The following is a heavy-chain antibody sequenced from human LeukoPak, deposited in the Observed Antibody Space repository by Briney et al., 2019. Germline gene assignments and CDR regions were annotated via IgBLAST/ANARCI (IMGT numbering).Heavy chain of an antibody. D-gene: IGHD3-10*01. CDR3: ATAYDSSGAFDI. CDR1: GGTFSSYA. V-gene: IGHV1-69*01. Sequence: PVKVSCKASGGTFSSYAISWVRQAPGQGLDWMGGIIPIFGTANYAQKFQGRVTITADESTSTAYMELSSLRSEDTAVYYCATAYDSSGAFDIWGQGTMVTVSS. J-gene: IGHJ3*02. CDR2: IIPIFGTA.